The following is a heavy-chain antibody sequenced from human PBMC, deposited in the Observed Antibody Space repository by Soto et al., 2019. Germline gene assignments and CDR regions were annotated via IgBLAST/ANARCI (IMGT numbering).Heavy chain of an antibody. CDR2: ISSSGGST. Sequence: EVLLLESGGGLVQPGGSLRLSCAASGFTFNHYAMSWVRQAPGKGLEWVSGISSSGGSTYYADSVKGRFTISRDNSKNMLFLELNSLRAEDTAVYYCAKRMVRGHDYYGMDVWGQGTTVTVSS. D-gene: IGHD3-10*01. CDR1: GFTFNHYA. CDR3: AKRMVRGHDYYGMDV. V-gene: IGHV3-23*01. J-gene: IGHJ6*02.